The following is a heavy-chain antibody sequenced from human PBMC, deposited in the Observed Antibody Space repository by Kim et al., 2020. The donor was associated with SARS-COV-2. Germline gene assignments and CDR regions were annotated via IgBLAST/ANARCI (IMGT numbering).Heavy chain of an antibody. Sequence: GGSLRLSCAASGFTFDDYAMHWVRQAPGKGLEWVSLISGDGGSTYYADSVKGRFTISRDNSKNSLYLQMNSLRTEDTALYYCAKDQYYYDSSGYYYDYYYDKDVWCQWTTVTVSS. J-gene: IGHJ6*02. CDR3: AKDQYYYDSSGYYYDYYYDKDV. D-gene: IGHD3-22*01. CDR2: ISGDGGST. V-gene: IGHV3-43*02. CDR1: GFTFDDYA.